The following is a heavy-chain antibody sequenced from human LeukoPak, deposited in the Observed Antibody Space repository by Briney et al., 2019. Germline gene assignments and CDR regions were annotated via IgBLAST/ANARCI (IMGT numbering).Heavy chain of an antibody. J-gene: IGHJ4*02. D-gene: IGHD3-10*01. Sequence: PGGSLRLSCAASGFTFSSYAMHWVRQAPGKRLEWVAVISYDGSNKYYADSVKGRFTISRDNSKNTLYLQMNSLRAEDTAVYYCARVAEVLLWFGELFQLDYWGQGTLVTVSS. V-gene: IGHV3-30*04. CDR1: GFTFSSYA. CDR2: ISYDGSNK. CDR3: ARVAEVLLWFGELFQLDY.